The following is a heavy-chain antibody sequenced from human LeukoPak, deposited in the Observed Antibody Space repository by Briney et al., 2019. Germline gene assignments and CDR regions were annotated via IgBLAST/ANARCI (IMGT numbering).Heavy chain of an antibody. CDR2: VTSSSGSV. Sequence: GGSLRLSCAASGFTFSSYSMSWVRQAPGKGLEWISFVTSSSGSVDYADSVKGRFTISRDNAKNSLYLQMNSLRAEDTAVYFCARGVSYFDYWGQGTLVTASS. J-gene: IGHJ4*02. V-gene: IGHV3-48*04. CDR3: ARGVSYFDY. CDR1: GFTFSSYS.